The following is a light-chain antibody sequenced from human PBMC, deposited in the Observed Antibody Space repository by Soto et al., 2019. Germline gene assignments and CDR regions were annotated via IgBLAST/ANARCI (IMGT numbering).Light chain of an antibody. CDR3: QQYDNLPLT. CDR1: QSISSY. Sequence: IQMTQSPSSLSASVGDRVTIPCRASQSISSYLNWYQQKPGKAPKLLIYAASSLQSGVPSRFSGSGAGTDFTFTISSLQPEDIATYYCQQYDNLPLTFGQGTRLEIK. CDR2: AAS. J-gene: IGKJ5*01. V-gene: IGKV1-33*01.